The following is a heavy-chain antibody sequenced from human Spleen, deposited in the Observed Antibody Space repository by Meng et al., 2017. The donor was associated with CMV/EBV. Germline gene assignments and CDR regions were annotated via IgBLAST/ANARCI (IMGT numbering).Heavy chain of an antibody. D-gene: IGHD1-26*01. CDR3: ARGSYGGAFDI. V-gene: IGHV3-74*01. Sequence: GESLKISCAASGFTFDDYAMYWVRQAPGKGLVWVSHINNGGSSTTYADSVKGRFTISRDNAKNSLYLQMNSLRAEDTAVYYCARGSYGGAFDIWGQGTMVTVSS. J-gene: IGHJ3*02. CDR2: INNGGSST. CDR1: GFTFDDYA.